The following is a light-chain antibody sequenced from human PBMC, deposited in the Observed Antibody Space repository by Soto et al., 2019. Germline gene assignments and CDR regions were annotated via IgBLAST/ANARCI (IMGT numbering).Light chain of an antibody. CDR1: GSDIGGYNF. Sequence: QSALTQPPSASGSPGQSVTISCTGTGSDIGGYNFVSRYQQRPGKVPKLIIYEVNKRPSGVPDRFSGSKSGNTASLTVSGLQAEDEADYYCSSYAGTNNRYVFGTGTKLTVL. J-gene: IGLJ1*01. V-gene: IGLV2-8*01. CDR3: SSYAGTNNRYV. CDR2: EVN.